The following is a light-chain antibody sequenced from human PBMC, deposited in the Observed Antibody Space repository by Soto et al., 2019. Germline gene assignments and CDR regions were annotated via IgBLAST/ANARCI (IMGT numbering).Light chain of an antibody. Sequence: DIQMTQSPSALSASVGNRDTITCRASQSISTYLNWYQKKPGKAPNLLIYDASRLQSGVPSRFSGSGGGTEFTLTISSLQPDDFATYYCQHYNSYSEAFGQGTKVDIK. CDR2: DAS. CDR3: QHYNSYSEA. J-gene: IGKJ1*01. V-gene: IGKV1-5*01. CDR1: QSISTY.